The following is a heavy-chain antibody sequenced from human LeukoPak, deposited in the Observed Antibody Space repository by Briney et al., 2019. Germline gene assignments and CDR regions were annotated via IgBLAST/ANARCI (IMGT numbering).Heavy chain of an antibody. Sequence: PGGSLRLSCAVSGITLSNYGMSRVRQAPGKGREWVAGISGSGGSTSYADSVKGRFTISRDNPRNTLYLQMNSLRAEDTAVYFCAKRGVVIRVLLVGFHKEAYYFDSWGQGALVTVSS. CDR1: GITLSNYG. CDR3: AKRGVVIRVLLVGFHKEAYYFDS. D-gene: IGHD2-8*02. J-gene: IGHJ4*02. V-gene: IGHV3-23*01. CDR2: ISGSGGST.